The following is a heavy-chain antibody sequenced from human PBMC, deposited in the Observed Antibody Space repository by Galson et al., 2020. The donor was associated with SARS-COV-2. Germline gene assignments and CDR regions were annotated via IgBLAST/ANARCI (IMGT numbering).Heavy chain of an antibody. D-gene: IGHD1-26*01. Sequence: TGGSLTLSCAASGFTISSYGMHWVRQAPGKGLDWVAVISYDGSNKYYADSVKSRFTISRDNSKNTLYLQMNSLRAEDTAVYYCAACIVGATKREYYYYYGMDVWGQGTTVTVSS. CDR1: GFTISSYG. CDR3: AACIVGATKREYYYYYGMDV. J-gene: IGHJ6*02. CDR2: ISYDGSNK. V-gene: IGHV3-30*03.